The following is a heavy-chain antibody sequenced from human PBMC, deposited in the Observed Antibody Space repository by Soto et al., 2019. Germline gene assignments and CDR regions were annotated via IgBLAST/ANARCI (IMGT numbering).Heavy chain of an antibody. J-gene: IGHJ4*02. CDR2: LSGSGSST. CDR3: AKVSVPAAGHY. D-gene: IGHD2-2*01. V-gene: IGHV3-23*01. Sequence: GGSLRLSCAASGFTFSSYAMSWVRQAPGKGLEWVSALSGSGSSTYYANSVKGRFTISRDNSKNTLYLQMNSLRAEDTAVYYCAKVSVPAAGHYWGQGTLVTVSS. CDR1: GFTFSSYA.